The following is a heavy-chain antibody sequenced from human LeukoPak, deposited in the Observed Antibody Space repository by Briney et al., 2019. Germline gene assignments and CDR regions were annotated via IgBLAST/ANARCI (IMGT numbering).Heavy chain of an antibody. D-gene: IGHD2-2*01. CDR1: GYTFTSYY. V-gene: IGHV1-46*01. J-gene: IGHJ4*02. CDR3: ARGGWYCSSTSCYQSFFDY. Sequence: ASVKVSCKASGYTFTSYYMHWVRQAPGQGLEWMGIINPSGGSTSYAQKFQGRVTTTRDTSTSTVYMELSSLRSEDTAVYYCARGGWYCSSTSCYQSFFDYWGQGTLVTVSS. CDR2: INPSGGST.